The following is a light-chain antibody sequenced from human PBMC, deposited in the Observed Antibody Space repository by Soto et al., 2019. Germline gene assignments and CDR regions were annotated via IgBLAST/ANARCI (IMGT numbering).Light chain of an antibody. V-gene: IGKV1-5*03. J-gene: IGKJ2*01. Sequence: DIQMTQSPSTLSASVGDRVTITCRASQSLSSWLAWYQQKPGKAPKLLIYKASSLESGVTSRFSGSGSGTEFTLTISSLQSDDFATYYCQQYNSYSPYSFGQGTKLEIK. CDR3: QQYNSYSPYS. CDR1: QSLSSW. CDR2: KAS.